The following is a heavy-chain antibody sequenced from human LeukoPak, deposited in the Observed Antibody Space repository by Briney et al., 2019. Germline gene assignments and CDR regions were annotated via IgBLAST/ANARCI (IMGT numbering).Heavy chain of an antibody. D-gene: IGHD1-26*01. CDR3: AKNRGGSYYSGSDY. CDR2: VRGSAAGT. J-gene: IGHJ4*02. V-gene: IGHV3-23*01. CDR1: GFTFSSNA. Sequence: GGSLRLSCAASGFTFSSNAMNWVRQAPGKGLEWVSAVRGSAAGTSYADSVKGPFTISRDNSKNTLYLQMNSLRAEDTAVYYCAKNRGGSYYSGSDYWGQGTLVTVSS.